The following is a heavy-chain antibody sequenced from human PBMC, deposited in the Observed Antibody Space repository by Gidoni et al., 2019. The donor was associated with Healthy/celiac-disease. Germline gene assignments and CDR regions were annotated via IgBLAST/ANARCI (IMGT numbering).Heavy chain of an antibody. V-gene: IGHV1-69*01. Sequence: QVQLVQSGAEVKKPGSSVKVSCQASGGTFSSYAISWVRQAPGQGLEWMGGIIPIFGTANYAQKFQGRVTITADESTSTAYMELSSLRSEDTAVYYCARDLGVNYDSSGYYTDYWGQGTLVTVSS. CDR1: GGTFSSYA. D-gene: IGHD3-22*01. J-gene: IGHJ4*02. CDR2: IIPIFGTA. CDR3: ARDLGVNYDSSGYYTDY.